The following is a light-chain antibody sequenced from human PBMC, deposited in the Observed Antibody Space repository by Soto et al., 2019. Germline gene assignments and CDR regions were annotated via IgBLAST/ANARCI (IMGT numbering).Light chain of an antibody. J-gene: IGKJ5*01. CDR3: QQFNTYPLT. CDR2: EVS. CDR1: QDIRGA. V-gene: IGKV1-13*02. Sequence: AIPLTQAPSSLSASVGDRVTITCRASQDIRGALGWYQQKPGKEPKFLIFEVSTLQSGVPSSVSGSGSGTDFPLTISSLQPEDFGTYYCQQFNTYPLTFGQGTRVDIK.